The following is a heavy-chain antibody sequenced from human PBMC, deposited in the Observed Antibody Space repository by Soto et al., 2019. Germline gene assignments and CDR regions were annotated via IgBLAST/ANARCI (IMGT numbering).Heavy chain of an antibody. D-gene: IGHD3-10*01. V-gene: IGHV1-18*01. Sequence: ASVKVSCKASGYTFTSYGISWVRQAPGQGLEWMGWISAYNGNTNYAQKLQGRVTMTTDTSTSTAYMELRSLRSDDTAVYYCARHYGSGSYLGSYFDYWGQGTLVTVSS. CDR2: ISAYNGNT. CDR1: GYTFTSYG. CDR3: ARHYGSGSYLGSYFDY. J-gene: IGHJ4*02.